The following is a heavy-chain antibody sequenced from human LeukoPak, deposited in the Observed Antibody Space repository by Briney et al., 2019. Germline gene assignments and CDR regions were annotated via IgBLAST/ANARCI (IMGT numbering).Heavy chain of an antibody. CDR2: INHSGST. D-gene: IGHD5-24*01. Sequence: PSETLSLTCAVYGGSFSGYYWSWTRQPPGKGLEWIGEINHSGSTNYNPSLKGRVTISVDTSKNQFSLKLSSVTAADTAVYYCARGGYKPFDYWGQGTLVTVSS. CDR1: GGSFSGYY. V-gene: IGHV4-34*01. CDR3: ARGGYKPFDY. J-gene: IGHJ4*02.